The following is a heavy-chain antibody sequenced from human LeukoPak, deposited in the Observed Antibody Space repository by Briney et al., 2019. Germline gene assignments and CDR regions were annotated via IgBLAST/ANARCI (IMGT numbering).Heavy chain of an antibody. Sequence: SETLSLTCTGSGGSISSYYWSWIRQPPGKGLEWIGYIYYSGSTNYNPSLKSRVTISVDTSKNQFSLKLSSVTAADTAVYYCARRGYCSSTSCYKAFDIWGQGTMVTVSS. CDR1: GGSISSYY. V-gene: IGHV4-59*01. CDR2: IYYSGST. D-gene: IGHD2-2*02. J-gene: IGHJ3*02. CDR3: ARRGYCSSTSCYKAFDI.